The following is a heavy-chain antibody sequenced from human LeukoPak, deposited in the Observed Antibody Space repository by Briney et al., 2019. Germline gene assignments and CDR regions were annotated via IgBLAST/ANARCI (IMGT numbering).Heavy chain of an antibody. CDR1: GFTFSSYA. Sequence: GGPLRLSCAASGFTFSSYAMSWVRQAPGKGLEWVSGISGSGGSTYYADSVKGRFTISRDNSKNTLYLQMNSLRAEDTAVYYCAKVNSGYDYRDYWGQGTLVTVSS. CDR2: ISGSGGST. CDR3: AKVNSGYDYRDY. D-gene: IGHD5-12*01. J-gene: IGHJ4*02. V-gene: IGHV3-23*01.